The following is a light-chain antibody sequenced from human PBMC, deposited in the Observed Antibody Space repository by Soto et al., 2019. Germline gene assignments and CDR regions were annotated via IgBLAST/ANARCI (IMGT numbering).Light chain of an antibody. V-gene: IGKV2-30*02. CDR3: MQGTHWPWT. Sequence: DVVMTQSPLSLPVTLGQPASISCRSSESLIHSDGSTYLSWFQQRPGQSPRRLIYEVSDRDSGVPDRFSGSGSGTDFTLKISRVEAEDVGVYNCMQGTHWPWTFGQGTEVEIK. CDR1: ESLIHSDGSTY. J-gene: IGKJ1*01. CDR2: EVS.